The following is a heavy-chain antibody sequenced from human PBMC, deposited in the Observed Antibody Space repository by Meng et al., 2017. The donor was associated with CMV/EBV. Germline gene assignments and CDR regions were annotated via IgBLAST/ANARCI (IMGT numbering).Heavy chain of an antibody. V-gene: IGHV3-21*01. CDR3: ARDRIAAAGTPVGYYYGMDV. D-gene: IGHD6-13*01. CDR1: GCTFSSYS. Sequence: GGSLRLSCAASGCTFSSYSMNWVRQAPGKGLEWVSSISSSSSYIYYADSVKGRFTISRDNAKNSLYLQMNSLRAEDTAVYYCARDRIAAAGTPVGYYYGMDVWGQGTTVTVSS. CDR2: ISSSSSYI. J-gene: IGHJ6*02.